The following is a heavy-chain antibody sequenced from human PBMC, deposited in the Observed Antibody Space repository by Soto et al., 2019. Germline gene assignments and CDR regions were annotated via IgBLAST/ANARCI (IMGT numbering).Heavy chain of an antibody. CDR1: GCTFSTYP. CDR2: ITYDGTST. D-gene: IGHD2-2*01. V-gene: IGHV3-23*01. J-gene: IGHJ6*02. CDR3: ARGDYCNSTSCYRYVMEV. Sequence: VGSLRLPCAASGCTFSTYPMRWVRQAPRKGLEWVSAITYDGTSTYYADSVKGRFTISRDNSKNALYLQMSSLRREDTAVYYCARGDYCNSTSCYRYVMEVWGQGTTVTVTS.